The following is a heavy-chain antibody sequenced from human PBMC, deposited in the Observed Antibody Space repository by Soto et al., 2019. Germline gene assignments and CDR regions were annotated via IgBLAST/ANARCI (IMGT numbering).Heavy chain of an antibody. V-gene: IGHV4-61*01. J-gene: IGHJ4*02. CDR1: GGSVTSANYY. Sequence: QDQLQESGPGLVKPSETLPLTCTVSGGSVTSANYYWSWIRQPPGKGLEWIGLVYNRGTTNYNPSLKSRVTISLAKSKSQFSLKLTSVTAAETAVYYCAREFAFWGQGILVTVSS. CDR2: VYNRGTT. CDR3: AREFAF.